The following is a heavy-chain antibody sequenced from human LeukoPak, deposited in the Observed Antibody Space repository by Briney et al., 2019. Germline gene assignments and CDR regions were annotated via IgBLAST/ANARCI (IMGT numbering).Heavy chain of an antibody. CDR2: ISYDGNEE. CDR3: AKDFSPDY. V-gene: IGHV3-30*18. CDR1: GFTYSCCD. J-gene: IGHJ4*02. Sequence: GGSLRRSCAASGFTYSCCDMHWVRQAPGKGLEWVSVISYDGNEEYYADSVKGRFTISRDTSKNTLYLQMSSLRAEDTAVYYCAKDFSPDYWGQGTLVTVSS.